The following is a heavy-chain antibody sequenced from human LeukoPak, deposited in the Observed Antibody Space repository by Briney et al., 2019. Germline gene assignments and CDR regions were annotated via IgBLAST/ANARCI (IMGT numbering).Heavy chain of an antibody. Sequence: PSETLSLTCAVYGGSFSGYYWSWIRQPPGKGLEWIGEINHSGSTNYNPSLKSRLTMSVDTSKNQFSLKLSSVTVADTAVYYCTRSGLTGMRKYPRADYYYYGMDVWGQGTAVTVSS. CDR3: TRSGLTGMRKYPRADYYYYGMDV. CDR2: INHSGST. V-gene: IGHV4-34*01. D-gene: IGHD2-2*02. CDR1: GGSFSGYY. J-gene: IGHJ6*02.